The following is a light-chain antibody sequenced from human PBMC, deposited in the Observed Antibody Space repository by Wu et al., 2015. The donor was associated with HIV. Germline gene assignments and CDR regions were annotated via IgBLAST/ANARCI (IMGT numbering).Light chain of an antibody. CDR2: KAS. Sequence: QSPSTLSASVGDRVTITCRASQKISGWLAWYQQKPGKVPNLLIYKASSLQNGVPSRFSGSGSGTEFTLTIDSLQPDDFATYYCQHYDDHDLLYGFGQGTKLEIK. J-gene: IGKJ2*03. CDR1: QKISGW. V-gene: IGKV1-5*03. CDR3: QHYDDHDLLYG.